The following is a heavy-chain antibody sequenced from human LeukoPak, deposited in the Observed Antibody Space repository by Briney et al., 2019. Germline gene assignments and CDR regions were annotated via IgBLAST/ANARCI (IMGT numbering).Heavy chain of an antibody. D-gene: IGHD6-13*01. J-gene: IGHJ4*02. V-gene: IGHV3-30-3*01. CDR3: ARDPVYSSSWYRGDGYFDY. CDR1: GLTFSSYA. CDR2: ISYDGSNK. Sequence: GGSLRLSCAAYGLTFSSYAMHWVRQAPGKGLEWVAVISYDGSNKYYADSVKGRFTISRDNSKNTLYLQMNSLRAEDTAVYYCARDPVYSSSWYRGDGYFDYWGQGTLVTVSS.